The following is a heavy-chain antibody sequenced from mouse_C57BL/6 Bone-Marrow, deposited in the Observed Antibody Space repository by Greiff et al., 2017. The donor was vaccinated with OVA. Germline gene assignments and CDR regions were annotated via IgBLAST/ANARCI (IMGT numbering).Heavy chain of an antibody. J-gene: IGHJ4*01. CDR3: ASLAYYTDYYAMDY. Sequence: EVMLVESVAELVRPGASVKLSCTASGFNIKNTYMHWVKQRPEQGLEWIGRIDPANGNTKYAPKFQGKATITADTSSNTAYLQLSSLTSEDTAIYYCASLAYYTDYYAMDYWGQGTSVTVSS. D-gene: IGHD2-12*01. V-gene: IGHV14-3*01. CDR2: IDPANGNT. CDR1: GFNIKNTY.